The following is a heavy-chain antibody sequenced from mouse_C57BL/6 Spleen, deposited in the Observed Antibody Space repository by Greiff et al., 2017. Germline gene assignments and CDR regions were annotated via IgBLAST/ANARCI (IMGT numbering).Heavy chain of an antibody. D-gene: IGHD4-1*01. J-gene: IGHJ1*03. Sequence: QVQLKQSGAELVRPGASVTLSCKASGYTFTDYEMHWVKQTPVHGLEWIGAIDPETGGTAYNQKFKGKAILTADKSSSTAYMGLRSLTSEDSAVYYCTGSALGRRWYFDVWGTGTTVTVSS. CDR2: IDPETGGT. CDR1: GYTFTDYE. V-gene: IGHV1-15*01. CDR3: TGSALGRRWYFDV.